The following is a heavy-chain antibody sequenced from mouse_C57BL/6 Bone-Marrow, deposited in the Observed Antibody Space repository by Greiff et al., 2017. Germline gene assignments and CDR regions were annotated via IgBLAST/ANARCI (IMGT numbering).Heavy chain of an antibody. J-gene: IGHJ4*01. CDR2: IYPGSGST. Sequence: QVHVKQPGAELVKPGASVKMSCKASGYTFTSYWITWVKQRPGQGLEWIGDIYPGSGSTNYNEKFKSKATLTVDTSSSTAYMQLSSLTSEDSAVYYCARRTWDGFMDYWGQGTSVTVSS. V-gene: IGHV1-55*01. D-gene: IGHD4-1*01. CDR3: ARRTWDGFMDY. CDR1: GYTFTSYW.